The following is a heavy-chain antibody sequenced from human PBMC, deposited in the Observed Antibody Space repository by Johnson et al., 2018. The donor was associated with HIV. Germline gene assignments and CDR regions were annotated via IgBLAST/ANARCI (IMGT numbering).Heavy chain of an antibody. V-gene: IGHV3-66*01. CDR2: IYSGGST. J-gene: IGHJ3*02. CDR1: GFTVSGNY. Sequence: VQLVESGGGLVQPGGSLRLSSAASGFTVSGNYMSWVRQAPGKGLEWVSIIYSGGSTYYADSVKGRFTISRDNSKNTLYLQMNSLRAEDTAVYYCSRDPFMAGPYAFDIWGQGKMVTVSS. CDR3: SRDPFMAGPYAFDI. D-gene: IGHD6-19*01.